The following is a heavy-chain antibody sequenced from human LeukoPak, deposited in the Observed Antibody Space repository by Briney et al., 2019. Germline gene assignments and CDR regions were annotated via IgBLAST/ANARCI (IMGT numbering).Heavy chain of an antibody. V-gene: IGHV3-72*01. D-gene: IGHD3-22*01. CDR2: TRDKANSYTT. J-gene: IGHJ4*02. CDR3: ARVTRGSGSYFDC. CDR1: GFTVSDHY. Sequence: HSGGSLRLSCGASGFTVSDHYMVWVRQARGKGVEGGGRTRDKANSYTTEYPASVRGRFTISRDDSKNSLYLQMNSLKTEDTAVYYCARVTRGSGSYFDCWGQGTLVTVSS.